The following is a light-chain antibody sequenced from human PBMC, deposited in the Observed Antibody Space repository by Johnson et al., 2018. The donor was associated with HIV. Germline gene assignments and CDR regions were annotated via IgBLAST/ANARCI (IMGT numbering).Light chain of an antibody. CDR1: SSNIGNNY. CDR2: ENN. CDR3: GTWDSSLSVDV. Sequence: QSVLTQPPSVSAAPGQKVTISCSGSSSNIGNNYVTWYQQLPGTAPKLLIYENNRRPSGVPDRFSGSKSGTSATLGITGLQPGDEADYYCGTWDSSLSVDVFGTGTKVTVL. J-gene: IGLJ1*01. V-gene: IGLV1-51*02.